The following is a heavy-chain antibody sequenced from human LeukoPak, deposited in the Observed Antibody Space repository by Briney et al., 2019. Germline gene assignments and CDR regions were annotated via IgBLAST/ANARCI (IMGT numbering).Heavy chain of an antibody. J-gene: IGHJ4*02. V-gene: IGHV4-4*07. CDR2: IYTSGST. CDR1: GGSISGYY. CDR3: ATLRRIAAAGST. Sequence: SETLSLTCTVSGGSISGYYWSWIRQPAGKGLEWIGRIYTSGSTNYNPSLKSRVTISVDTSKNQFSLKLSSVTAADTAVYYCATLRRIAAAGSTWGQGTLVTVSS. D-gene: IGHD6-13*01.